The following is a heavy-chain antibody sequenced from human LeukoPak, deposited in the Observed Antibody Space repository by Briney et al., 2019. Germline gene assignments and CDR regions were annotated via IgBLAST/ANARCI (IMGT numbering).Heavy chain of an antibody. D-gene: IGHD3-22*01. CDR1: GFTFSSYW. CDR3: ARADFYYEGYYGMDV. Sequence: GGSLRLSCAASGFTFSSYWMTWVRQAPGKGLEWVANIKRDGSDKYYVGSVDGRFTISRDNAKNSLYLQMNSLRAEDTAVYYCARADFYYEGYYGMDVWGQGTTVTVSS. CDR2: IKRDGSDK. V-gene: IGHV3-7*01. J-gene: IGHJ6*02.